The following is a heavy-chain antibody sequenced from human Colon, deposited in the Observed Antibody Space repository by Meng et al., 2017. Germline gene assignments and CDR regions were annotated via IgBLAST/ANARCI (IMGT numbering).Heavy chain of an antibody. CDR1: CASIKSYF. V-gene: IGHV4-59*01. CDR2: FYYSGRT. Sequence: QVPLQASGPGLVQPSESLSLTCTLSCASIKSYFWSWLRQAPGKGLEWIASFYYSGRTDYNPSLKSRVAISVDTSKSHFSLNLSSVTAADTAVYYCATSDRVPGWFDPWGQGTLVTVSS. CDR3: ATSDRVPGWFDP. J-gene: IGHJ5*02. D-gene: IGHD3-10*01.